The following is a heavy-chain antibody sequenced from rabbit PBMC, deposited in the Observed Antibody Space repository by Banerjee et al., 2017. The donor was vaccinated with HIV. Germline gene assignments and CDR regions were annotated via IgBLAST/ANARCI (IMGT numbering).Heavy chain of an antibody. V-gene: IGHV1S43*01. CDR2: INTSSGNT. CDR3: ARSYYTYAYAGYAYATGWIGFNL. J-gene: IGHJ4*01. D-gene: IGHD6-1*01. Sequence: QEQLEESGGDLVKPGGTLTLTCTASGSDINRYSMCWVRQAPGKGLELIACINTSSGNTVYASWAKGRFTISRSTSLNTVDLKMTSLTAADTATYFCARSYYTYAYAGYAYATGWIGFNLWG. CDR1: GSDINRYS.